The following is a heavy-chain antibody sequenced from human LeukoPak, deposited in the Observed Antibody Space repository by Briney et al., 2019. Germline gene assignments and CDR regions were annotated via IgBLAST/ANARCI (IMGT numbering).Heavy chain of an antibody. CDR3: ATIAAADKDY. Sequence: GGSLRLSCVASGFTFSSFWMHWVRQAPGKGLVWVSRIDYDGRSTIYADSVKGRFTISRDNAKNTLYLQMNSLRVEDTAMYYCATIAAADKDYWGQGTLATVSS. CDR2: IDYDGRST. V-gene: IGHV3-74*01. CDR1: GFTFSSFW. D-gene: IGHD6-13*01. J-gene: IGHJ4*02.